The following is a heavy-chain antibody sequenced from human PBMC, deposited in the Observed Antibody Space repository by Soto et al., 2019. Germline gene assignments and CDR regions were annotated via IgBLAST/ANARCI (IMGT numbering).Heavy chain of an antibody. CDR1: GFTFSSYW. Sequence: PGGSLRLSCAASGFTFSSYWMSWVRQAPGKGLEWVANIKQDGSEKYYVDSVKGRFTISRDNAKNSLYLQMNSLRAEDTAVYYCARDRLYYDSSGYYQPHYYFDYWGQGTLVTVSS. CDR2: IKQDGSEK. D-gene: IGHD3-22*01. CDR3: ARDRLYYDSSGYYQPHYYFDY. V-gene: IGHV3-7*01. J-gene: IGHJ4*02.